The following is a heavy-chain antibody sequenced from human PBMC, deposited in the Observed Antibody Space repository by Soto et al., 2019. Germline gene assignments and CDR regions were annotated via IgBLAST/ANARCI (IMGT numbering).Heavy chain of an antibody. CDR3: ARAPDYGDFGRWFDP. J-gene: IGHJ5*02. V-gene: IGHV1-8*01. CDR1: GYTFTHFD. CDR2: MNPDSGKT. D-gene: IGHD4-17*01. Sequence: QVQLVQSGAEVRKPGASVKVSCKASGYTFTHFDINWVRQAPGHGLEWMGWMNPDSGKTAYAEKFRGRVTMTRNTSMSTAYMELTSLTSEDTAVYYCARAPDYGDFGRWFDPWGQGTQVIDSS.